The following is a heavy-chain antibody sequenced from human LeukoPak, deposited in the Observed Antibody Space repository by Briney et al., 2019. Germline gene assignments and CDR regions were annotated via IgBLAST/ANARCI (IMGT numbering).Heavy chain of an antibody. V-gene: IGHV1-18*01. CDR3: ARDSGLYDYVWGSYRSDY. Sequence: AAVTVSYTASGYTFTSYGISWVRQAPGQGLEWMGWISAYNGNTNYSHKPQGRVTMTTDKSTSTAYLELRSLRSDDTAVYYCARDSGLYDYVWGSYRSDYWGQGTLVTVSS. CDR1: GYTFTSYG. D-gene: IGHD3-16*02. J-gene: IGHJ4*02. CDR2: ISAYNGNT.